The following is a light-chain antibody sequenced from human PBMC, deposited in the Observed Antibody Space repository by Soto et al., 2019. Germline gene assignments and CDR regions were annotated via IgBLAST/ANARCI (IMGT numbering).Light chain of an antibody. CDR2: DAS. V-gene: IGKV3-11*01. CDR1: QSVSSY. J-gene: IGKJ4*01. Sequence: ETVLTQSPATLSLSPGERATLSCRASQSVSSYLAWFQQKPGQAPRLLIYDASNRATGIPARISGSGSGTDFTLTISSLEPEDFAVYYCQQRSNWPLTFGGETKVEIK. CDR3: QQRSNWPLT.